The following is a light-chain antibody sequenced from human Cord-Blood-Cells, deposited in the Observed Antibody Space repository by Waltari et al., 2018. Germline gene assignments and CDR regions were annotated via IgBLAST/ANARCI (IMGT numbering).Light chain of an antibody. CDR3: QQYGSSPYS. J-gene: IGKJ2*03. Sequence: EIVLTQSPGTLSLSPGERATLSCRASQSVSSSYLAWYQQKPGQAPRLIIYCASSRATGIPDRFSGSGSVTDFTLTISRLEPEDFAVYYCQQYGSSPYSFGQGTKLEIK. CDR2: CAS. CDR1: QSVSSSY. V-gene: IGKV3-20*01.